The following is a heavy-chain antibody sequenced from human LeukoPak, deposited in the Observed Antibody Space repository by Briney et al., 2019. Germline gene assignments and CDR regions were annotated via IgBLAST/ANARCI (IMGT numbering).Heavy chain of an antibody. J-gene: IGHJ4*02. D-gene: IGHD1-26*01. V-gene: IGHV1-24*01. Sequence: ASVKVSCKVSGYTLTELSMHWVRQAPGKGLEWMGGFDPEDGETIYAQKFQGRVTMTEDTSTDTAYMELSSLRSEDTAVYYCATLDPRIVGATKFSYFVYWGQGTLVTVSS. CDR1: GYTLTELS. CDR2: FDPEDGET. CDR3: ATLDPRIVGATKFSYFVY.